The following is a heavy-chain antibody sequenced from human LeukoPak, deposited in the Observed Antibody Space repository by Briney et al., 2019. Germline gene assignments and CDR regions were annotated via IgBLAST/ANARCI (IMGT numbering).Heavy chain of an antibody. J-gene: IGHJ3*02. D-gene: IGHD3-16*01. CDR1: GFTFDDYA. CDR3: ARSGGLIFDAFDI. Sequence: GGSLRLSCAASGFTFDDYAMHWVRQAPGKGLEWVSGISWNSGSIGYADSVKGRFTISRDNAKNTLYLQMNSLRAEDTAVYYCARSGGLIFDAFDIWGQGTMVTVSS. V-gene: IGHV3-9*01. CDR2: ISWNSGSI.